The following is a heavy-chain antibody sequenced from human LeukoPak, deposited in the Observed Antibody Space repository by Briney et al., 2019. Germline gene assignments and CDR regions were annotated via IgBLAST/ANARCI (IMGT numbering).Heavy chain of an antibody. D-gene: IGHD2-15*01. V-gene: IGHV4-39*01. CDR3: ARLYVVVVAATLYNWFDP. J-gene: IGHJ5*02. Sequence: PSETLSLTCTVSGGSISSSSYYWGWIRQPPGKGLEWIGSIYYSGSTYYNPSLKGRVTISVDTSKNQFSLKLSSVTAADTAVYYCARLYVVVVAATLYNWFDPWGQGTLVTVSS. CDR1: GGSISSSSYY. CDR2: IYYSGST.